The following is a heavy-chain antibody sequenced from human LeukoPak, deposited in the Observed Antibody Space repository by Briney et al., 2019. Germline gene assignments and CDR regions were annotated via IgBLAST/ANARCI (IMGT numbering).Heavy chain of an antibody. V-gene: IGHV1-46*01. CDR3: ARASGDIVVVPAAMGGDY. D-gene: IGHD2-2*01. CDR2: INPSGGST. CDR1: GYTFTSYY. J-gene: IGHJ4*02. Sequence: ASVKVSCKASGYTFTSYYMHWVRQAPGQGLEWMGIINPSGGSTSYAQKFQGRVTMTRDTSTSTVYMELSSLRSEDTAVYYCARASGDIVVVPAAMGGDYWGQGTLVTVSS.